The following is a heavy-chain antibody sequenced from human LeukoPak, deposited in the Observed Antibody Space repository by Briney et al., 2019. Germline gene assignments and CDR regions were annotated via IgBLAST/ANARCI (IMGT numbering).Heavy chain of an antibody. Sequence: GASVKVSCKASGYTFTSYYMHWVRQAPGQGLEWMGIINPSGGSTSYAQKFQGRVTITADESTSTAYMELSSLRSEDTAVYYCAGGTLNSSSWYTGDFDYWGQGTLVTVSS. CDR3: AGGTLNSSSWYTGDFDY. CDR2: INPSGGST. CDR1: GYTFTSYY. J-gene: IGHJ4*02. V-gene: IGHV1-46*01. D-gene: IGHD6-13*01.